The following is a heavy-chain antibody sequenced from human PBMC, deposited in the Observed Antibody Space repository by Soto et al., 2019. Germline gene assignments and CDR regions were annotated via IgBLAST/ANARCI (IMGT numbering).Heavy chain of an antibody. V-gene: IGHV2-5*02. J-gene: IGHJ4*02. CDR3: AHVGGLEQWLYRLDH. CDR1: GFSLTATGVG. D-gene: IGHD6-19*01. Sequence: QITLKESGPSLVKPTQTLTLTCTFSGFSLTATGVGVVWIRQPPGKALEWLALIYWDDDKHYSPSLRSRLTVTKDTTKNQVVLTLTNVDPADTGTNFCAHVGGLEQWLYRLDHWGQGTLVTVSS. CDR2: IYWDDDK.